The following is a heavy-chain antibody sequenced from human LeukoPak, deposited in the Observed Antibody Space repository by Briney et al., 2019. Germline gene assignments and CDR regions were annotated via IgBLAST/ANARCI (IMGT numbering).Heavy chain of an antibody. CDR1: GFTFSSYE. J-gene: IGHJ4*02. V-gene: IGHV3-48*03. D-gene: IGHD2-15*01. Sequence: TGGSPRLSCAASGFTFSSYEMNWVRQAPGKGLEWVSYISSSGSTIYYADSVKGRFTISRDNSKNTLYLQMNSLRAEDTAVYYCAKHIVVVVAATNYWGQGTLVTVSS. CDR2: ISSSGSTI. CDR3: AKHIVVVVAATNY.